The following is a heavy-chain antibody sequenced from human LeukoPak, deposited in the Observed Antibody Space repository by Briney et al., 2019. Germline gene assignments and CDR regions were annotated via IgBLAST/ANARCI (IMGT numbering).Heavy chain of an antibody. Sequence: GGSLRLSCAASGFTFSSYWMSWVRQAPGKGLEWVANIKQDGSEKYYVDSVEGRFTISRDNAKNSLYLQMNSLRAEDTAVYYCARVRTSRYSSYYYGMDVWGQGTTVTVSS. V-gene: IGHV3-7*01. CDR2: IKQDGSEK. J-gene: IGHJ6*02. CDR1: GFTFSSYW. CDR3: ARVRTSRYSSYYYGMDV. D-gene: IGHD1-26*01.